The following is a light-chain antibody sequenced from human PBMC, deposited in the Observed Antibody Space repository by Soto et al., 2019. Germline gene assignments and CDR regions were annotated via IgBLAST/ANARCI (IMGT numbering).Light chain of an antibody. V-gene: IGKV1-17*01. CDR3: LQHNTYPRT. CDR2: AAS. J-gene: IGKJ1*01. CDR1: QAIRND. Sequence: DIQMTQSPSSLPASVGDRVTITSRASQAIRNDLGWYQQKPAKAPKRLIYAASSLQSGVPSRFSGSGSGTEFTLTISSLQPEDSATYFCLQHNTYPRTFGQGTKV.